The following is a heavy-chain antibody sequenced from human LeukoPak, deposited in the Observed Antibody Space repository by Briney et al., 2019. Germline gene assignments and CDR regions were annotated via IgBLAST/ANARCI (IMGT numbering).Heavy chain of an antibody. CDR1: GGSISSYF. J-gene: IGHJ3*02. CDR3: ARVILTAYHHDAFDI. CDR2: IYYSGNT. Sequence: SETLSLTCTVPGGSISSYFWSWIRQPPGKGLEWGGYIYYSGNTNYNPSLKSRVTISVDTSKNQFSLKLSSVTAADTAVYYCARVILTAYHHDAFDIWGQGTMVTVSS. V-gene: IGHV4-59*01. D-gene: IGHD3-9*01.